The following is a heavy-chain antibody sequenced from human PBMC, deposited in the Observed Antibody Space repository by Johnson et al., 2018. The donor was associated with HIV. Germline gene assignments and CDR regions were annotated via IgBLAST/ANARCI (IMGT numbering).Heavy chain of an antibody. V-gene: IGHV3-13*01. CDR2: IGTAGDT. CDR3: AKQYSSSWYGNAFDI. Sequence: EVQLVESGGGLVQPGGSLRLSCAASGFTFSSYGMHWVRQAPGKGLEWVSAIGTAGDTYYPGSVKGRFTISRENAKNSLYLQMNSLRAGDTAVYYCAKQYSSSWYGNAFDIWGQGTTVTVSS. J-gene: IGHJ3*02. CDR1: GFTFSSYG. D-gene: IGHD6-13*01.